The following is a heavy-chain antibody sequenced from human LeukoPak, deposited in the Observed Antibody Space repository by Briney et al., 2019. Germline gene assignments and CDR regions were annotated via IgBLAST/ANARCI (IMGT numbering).Heavy chain of an antibody. Sequence: PGGSLRLSCAASGFTFSSYSMNWVRQAPGKGLEWVSYISSSSSTIYYADSVKGRFTISRDNAKNSLYLQMNSLRAEDTAVYYCARVRVLEWLVQPYYYYYYMDVWGKGTTVPVSS. D-gene: IGHD3-3*01. CDR1: GFTFSSYS. J-gene: IGHJ6*03. V-gene: IGHV3-48*04. CDR2: ISSSSSTI. CDR3: ARVRVLEWLVQPYYYYYYMDV.